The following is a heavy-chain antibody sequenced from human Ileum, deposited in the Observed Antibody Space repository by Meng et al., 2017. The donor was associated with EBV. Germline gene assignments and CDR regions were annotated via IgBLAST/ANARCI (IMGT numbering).Heavy chain of an antibody. J-gene: IGHJ5*02. D-gene: IGHD3-9*01. V-gene: IGHV4-61*03. Sequence: VQLRRPAQALVKPSGPLSLTGSVSGGSVSSNDDHWSWIRQPPGKGLEWIGCMYDSENAKYNPSLNSRVTISIDTTRNHFVLKLTSVTAADTAVYYCAYYFVGRGGPGSWGQGTLVTVSS. CDR3: AYYFVGRGGPGS. CDR2: MYDSENA. CDR1: GGSVSSNDDH.